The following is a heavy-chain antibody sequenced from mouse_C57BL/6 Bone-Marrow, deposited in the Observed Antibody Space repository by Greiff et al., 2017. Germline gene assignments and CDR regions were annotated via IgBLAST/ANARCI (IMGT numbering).Heavy chain of an antibody. V-gene: IGHV1-50*01. CDR1: GYTFTSYW. CDR2: IDPSDSYT. CDR3: ARTSYYEYDDYFDY. Sequence: VQLQQPGAELVKPGASVKLSCKASGYTFTSYWMQWVKQRPGQGLEWIGEIDPSDSYTNYNQKFKGKATLTVDTSSSTAYMQLSSLTSEDSAVYFCARTSYYEYDDYFDYWGEGTTLTVSS. D-gene: IGHD2-4*01. J-gene: IGHJ2*01.